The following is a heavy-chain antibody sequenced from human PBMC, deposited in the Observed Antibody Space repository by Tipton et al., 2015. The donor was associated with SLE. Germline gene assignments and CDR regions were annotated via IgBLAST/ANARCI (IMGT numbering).Heavy chain of an antibody. CDR2: ISFDGSEK. V-gene: IGHV3-30*04. Sequence: SLRLSCAASGFTFTSYAMHWVRQAPGKGLEWVAVISFDGSEKYYADSVKGRFTISRDNSKSTLYLQMNSLRAEDSSVYYCARVGSSWSSFYYYGMDVWGQGTTVTVSS. CDR3: ARVGSSWSSFYYYGMDV. CDR1: GFTFTSYA. J-gene: IGHJ6*02. D-gene: IGHD6-13*01.